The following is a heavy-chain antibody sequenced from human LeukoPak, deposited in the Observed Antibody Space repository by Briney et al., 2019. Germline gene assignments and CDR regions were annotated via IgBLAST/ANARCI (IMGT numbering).Heavy chain of an antibody. J-gene: IGHJ4*02. D-gene: IGHD2-2*01. CDR2: ITSSSSYK. V-gene: IGHV3-21*01. CDR1: GFTFTSYA. Sequence: GGSLRLSCAASGFTFTSYAMNWVRQAPGKGLEWVSSITSSSSYKYYADSVKGRFTISRDNAKNSLYLQMNSLRAEDTAVYYCSREHALGDFWGQGSLVTVSS. CDR3: SREHALGDF.